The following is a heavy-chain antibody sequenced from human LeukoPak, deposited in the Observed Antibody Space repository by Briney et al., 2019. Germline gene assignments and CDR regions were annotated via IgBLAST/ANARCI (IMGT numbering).Heavy chain of an antibody. CDR2: ISSSGTTI. V-gene: IGHV3-48*04. Sequence: GGSLRLSCAASGFTFSSYAMTWVRQAPGKGLEWVSYISSSGTTIYYAVSVKGRFTISRDNAKNSLYLQMNSLRAEDTAVYYCAIDRYSSGRYWNWFDPWGQGTLVTVSS. CDR1: GFTFSSYA. J-gene: IGHJ5*02. D-gene: IGHD6-19*01. CDR3: AIDRYSSGRYWNWFDP.